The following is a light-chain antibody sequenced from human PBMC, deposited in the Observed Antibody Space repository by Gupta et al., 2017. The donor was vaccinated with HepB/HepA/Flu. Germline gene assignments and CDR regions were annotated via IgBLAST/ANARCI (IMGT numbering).Light chain of an antibody. CDR1: SPNIGSNT. CDR3: AAWDGSLKGWV. V-gene: IGLV1-44*01. J-gene: IGLJ3*02. CDR2: INN. Sequence: QSVLPQPPSASGTPGPRVTISCSGSSPNIGSNTVNWYQQLPGTAPKLLIYINNQRPSGVPDRFSGSKSGTSASLAISGLQSEDEADYYCAAWDGSLKGWVFGGGTKLTVL.